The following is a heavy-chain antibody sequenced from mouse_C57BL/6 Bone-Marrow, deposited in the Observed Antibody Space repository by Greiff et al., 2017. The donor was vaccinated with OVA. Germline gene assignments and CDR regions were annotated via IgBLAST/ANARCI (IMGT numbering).Heavy chain of an antibody. D-gene: IGHD1-1*01. CDR1: GFSLTSYG. CDR3: ARNSRRITTVVEGGNAMDY. J-gene: IGHJ4*01. V-gene: IGHV2-2*01. Sequence: QVQLKESGPGLVQPSQSLSITCTVSGFSLTSYGVHWVRQSPGKGLEWLGVIWSGGSTDYNAAFISRLSISKDNSKSQVFFKMNSLQADDTAIYYCARNSRRITTVVEGGNAMDYWGQGTSVTVSS. CDR2: IWSGGST.